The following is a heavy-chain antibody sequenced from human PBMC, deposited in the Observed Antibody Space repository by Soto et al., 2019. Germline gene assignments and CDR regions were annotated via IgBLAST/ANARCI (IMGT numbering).Heavy chain of an antibody. CDR1: GYSFTSYW. Sequence: GESLKISCKGSGYSFTSYWIGWVRQMPGKGLEWMGIIYPGDSDTRYSPSFQGQVTISADKSISTAYLQMNSLRAEDTAVYSCAKARGYNYVYTMDVWGQGTTVTVSS. J-gene: IGHJ6*02. CDR2: IYPGDSDT. V-gene: IGHV5-51*01. CDR3: AKARGYNYVYTMDV. D-gene: IGHD5-18*01.